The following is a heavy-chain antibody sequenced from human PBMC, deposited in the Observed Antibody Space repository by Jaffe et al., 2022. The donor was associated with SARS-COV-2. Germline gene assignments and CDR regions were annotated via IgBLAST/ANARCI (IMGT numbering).Heavy chain of an antibody. Sequence: QVTLKESGPVLVKPTETLTLTCTVSGFSLSNARMGVSWIRQPPGKALEWLAHIFSNDEKSYSTSLKSRLTISKDTSKSQVVLTMTNMDPVDTATYYCARIPTLGYCSGGSCYPTYYFDYWGQGTLVTVSS. CDR1: GFSLSNARMG. J-gene: IGHJ4*02. D-gene: IGHD2-15*01. V-gene: IGHV2-26*01. CDR2: IFSNDEK. CDR3: ARIPTLGYCSGGSCYPTYYFDY.